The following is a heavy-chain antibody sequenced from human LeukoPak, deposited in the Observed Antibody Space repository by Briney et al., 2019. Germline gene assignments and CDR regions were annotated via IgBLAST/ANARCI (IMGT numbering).Heavy chain of an antibody. J-gene: IGHJ4*02. CDR3: AIYRELITMIANPLPSDY. D-gene: IGHD3-22*01. CDR2: ISAYNGNT. V-gene: IGHV1-18*01. Sequence: ASVKVSCKASGYTFTSYGISWVRQAPGQGLEWMGWISAYNGNTNYAQKLQGRVTMTTDTSTSTANMELRSLRSDDTAVYYCAIYRELITMIANPLPSDYWGQGTLVTVSS. CDR1: GYTFTSYG.